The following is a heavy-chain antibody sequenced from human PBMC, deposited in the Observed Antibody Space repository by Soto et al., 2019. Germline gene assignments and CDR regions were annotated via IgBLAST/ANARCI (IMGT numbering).Heavy chain of an antibody. CDR2: INTYNGNT. CDR3: ARGVGSGTYYNQYNWFDP. J-gene: IGHJ5*02. D-gene: IGHD3-10*01. Sequence: ASVKVSCKASGYTFTNYGISWVRQAPGQGLEWMGWINTYNGNTNHAQKLQGRVTMTTDTSTSTVYMELRSLRSDDTAVYYCARGVGSGTYYNQYNWFDPWGQGTLVTVS. V-gene: IGHV1-18*01. CDR1: GYTFTNYG.